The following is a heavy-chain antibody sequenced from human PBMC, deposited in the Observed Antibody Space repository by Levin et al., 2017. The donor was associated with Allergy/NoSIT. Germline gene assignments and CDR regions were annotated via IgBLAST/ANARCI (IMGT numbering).Heavy chain of an antibody. CDR3: AKDSGHNIPLT. Sequence: PGGSLRLSCAASGFTFSSYGMHWVRQAPGKGLEWVAVVSYDGSNKYYADSVKGRFTISRDNSKNTVFLQMNSLRAEDTAVYYCAKDSGHNIPLTWGQGTLVTVSS. CDR1: GFTFSSYG. J-gene: IGHJ5*02. V-gene: IGHV3-30*18. CDR2: VSYDGSNK. D-gene: IGHD3-10*01.